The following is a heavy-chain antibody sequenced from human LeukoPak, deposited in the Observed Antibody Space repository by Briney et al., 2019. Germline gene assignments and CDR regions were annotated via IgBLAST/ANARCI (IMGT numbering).Heavy chain of an antibody. CDR3: ARDRVVAGYYYGMDV. Sequence: PGGSLRLSCVASGFTFSSYGMHWVRQAPGKGLEWVSSISSSSSYIYYADSVKGRFTISRDNAKNSLYLQMNSLRAEDTAVYYCARDRVVAGYYYGMDVWGKGTTVTVSS. V-gene: IGHV3-21*01. J-gene: IGHJ6*04. D-gene: IGHD3-10*01. CDR1: GFTFSSYG. CDR2: ISSSSSYI.